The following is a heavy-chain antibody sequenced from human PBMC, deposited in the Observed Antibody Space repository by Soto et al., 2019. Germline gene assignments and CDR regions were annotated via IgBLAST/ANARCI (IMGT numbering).Heavy chain of an antibody. CDR2: IIPILGIA. D-gene: IGHD4-17*01. CDR3: ARGYGEYKVDY. V-gene: IGHV1-69*04. Sequence: ASVKVSCKASGYTFTSYGISWVRQAPGQGLEWMGRIIPILGIANYAQKFQGRVTITADKSTSTAYMELSSLRSEDTAVYYCARGYGEYKVDYWGQGTLVTVSS. J-gene: IGHJ4*02. CDR1: GYTFTSYG.